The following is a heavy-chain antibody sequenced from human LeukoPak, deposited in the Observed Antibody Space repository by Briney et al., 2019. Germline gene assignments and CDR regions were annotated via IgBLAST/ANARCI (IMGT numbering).Heavy chain of an antibody. CDR2: ISTSSSYI. CDR1: GFTFGSYN. D-gene: IGHD3-22*01. Sequence: PGGSLRLSCAASGFTFGSYNMNWVRQAPGKGLEWVSSISTSSSYIYYADSVKGRFTISRDNAKKSLYLQMNSLRAGDTAVYYCARDGGDYYDSSGYPFHHWGQGTLVTVSS. V-gene: IGHV3-21*01. CDR3: ARDGGDYYDSSGYPFHH. J-gene: IGHJ1*01.